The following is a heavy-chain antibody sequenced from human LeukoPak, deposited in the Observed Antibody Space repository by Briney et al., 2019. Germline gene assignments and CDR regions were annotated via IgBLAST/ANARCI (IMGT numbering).Heavy chain of an antibody. CDR1: GFTFSSYE. CDR3: ARGLTMVRGVIRAPNRTPFDY. D-gene: IGHD3-10*01. Sequence: AGGSLRLFCAASGFTFSSYEMNWVRQAPGIGLEWVSYISSSGSTIYYADSVKGRFTISRDNAKNSLYLQMNSLRAEDTAVYYCARGLTMVRGVIRAPNRTPFDYWGQGTLVTVSS. V-gene: IGHV3-48*03. J-gene: IGHJ4*02. CDR2: ISSSGSTI.